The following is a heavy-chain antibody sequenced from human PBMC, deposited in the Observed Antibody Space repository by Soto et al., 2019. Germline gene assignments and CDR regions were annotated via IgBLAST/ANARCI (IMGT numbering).Heavy chain of an antibody. J-gene: IGHJ4*02. CDR2: ISSSGSTI. Sequence: GGSLRLSCAASGFTFSSYEMNWVRQAPGKGLEWVSYISSSGSTIYYADSVKGRFTISRDNAKNSLYLQMNSLRAEDTAVYYCAREVGYSLAAASFDYWGQGTLVTVSS. CDR3: AREVGYSLAAASFDY. D-gene: IGHD6-13*01. CDR1: GFTFSSYE. V-gene: IGHV3-48*03.